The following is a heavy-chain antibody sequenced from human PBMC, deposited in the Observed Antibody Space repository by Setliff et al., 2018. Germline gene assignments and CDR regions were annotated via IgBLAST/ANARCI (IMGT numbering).Heavy chain of an antibody. J-gene: IGHJ4*02. CDR3: ARDGVEY. CDR1: GFTFSRYW. CDR2: IKQDGSEK. V-gene: IGHV3-7*01. Sequence: GGSLRLSCAASGFTFSRYWMSWVRQAPGKGLEWVANIKQDGSEKYYVDSVKGRFTISRDNAKNSLYLQMNSLRAEDTAVYYCARDGVEYWGQGTLVTVSS. D-gene: IGHD2-15*01.